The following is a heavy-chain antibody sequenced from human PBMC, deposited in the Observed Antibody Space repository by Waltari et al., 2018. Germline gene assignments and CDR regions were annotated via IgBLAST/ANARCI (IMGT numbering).Heavy chain of an antibody. CDR3: AREGGPYGSGSYFDY. Sequence: QVQLQESGPGLVKPSGTLSLTCTVSGGSISSSHWCSWVRQPPGKGLEWIGEIYHSGATHYNPSLMSRVTISLDKSKNQFSLNFRSVTAADTAVYYCAREGGPYGSGSYFDYWGQGTLVTVSS. D-gene: IGHD3-10*01. CDR1: GGSISSSHW. V-gene: IGHV4-4*02. CDR2: IYHSGAT. J-gene: IGHJ4*02.